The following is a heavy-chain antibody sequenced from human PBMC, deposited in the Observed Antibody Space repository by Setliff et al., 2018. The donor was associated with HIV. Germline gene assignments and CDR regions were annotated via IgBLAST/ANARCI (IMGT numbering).Heavy chain of an antibody. D-gene: IGHD1-7*01. CDR3: AKDARWNYVGFDY. CDR2: ISGSGSTT. J-gene: IGHJ4*02. CDR1: GFRFNICA. V-gene: IGHV3-23*01. Sequence: GSLRLSCAASGFRFNICAMTWVRQAPGKGLQWVSSISGSGSTTNYADSVKGRFTISRDNSKSTLYLQMNSLRAEDTAVYYCAKDARWNYVGFDYWGQGSLVTVSS.